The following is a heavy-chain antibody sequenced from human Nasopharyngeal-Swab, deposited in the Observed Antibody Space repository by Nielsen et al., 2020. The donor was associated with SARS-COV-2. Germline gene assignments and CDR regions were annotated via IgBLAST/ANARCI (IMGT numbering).Heavy chain of an antibody. CDR3: AKDTGVRASSGWYYYYYGMDV. CDR2: ISYDGSNK. D-gene: IGHD6-19*01. J-gene: IGHJ6*02. V-gene: IGHV3-30*18. Sequence: GESLKISCAASGFTFSSYGMHWVRQAPGKGLEWVAVISYDGSNKYYADSVKGRFTLSRDNSKNTLYLQMNSLRAEDTAVYYCAKDTGVRASSGWYYYYYGMDVWGQGTTVTVSS. CDR1: GFTFSSYG.